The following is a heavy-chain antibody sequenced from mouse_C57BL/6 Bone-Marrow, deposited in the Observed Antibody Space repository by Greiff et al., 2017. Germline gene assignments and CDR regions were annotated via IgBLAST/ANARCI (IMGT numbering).Heavy chain of an antibody. V-gene: IGHV1-82*01. J-gene: IGHJ2*01. CDR3: ERGGDFDY. CDR2: IYPGDGDT. CDR1: GYAFSSSW. D-gene: IGHD1-1*02. Sequence: QVQLQQSGPELVKPGASVKISCKASGYAFSSSWMNWVKQRPGKGLEWIGRIYPGDGDTNYNGKFKGKATLTADKSSSTAYMQLSSLTSEDSAVYFCERGGDFDYWGQGATLTVSS.